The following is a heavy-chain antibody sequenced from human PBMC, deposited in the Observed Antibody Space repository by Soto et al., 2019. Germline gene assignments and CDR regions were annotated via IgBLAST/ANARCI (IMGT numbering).Heavy chain of an antibody. Sequence: PGGSLRLSCAASGFTFSSYAMSWVRQAPGKGLEWVSAISGSGGSTYYADSVKGRFTISRDNSKNTLYLQMNSLRAEDTAVYYCAKVRDSYGYRLAPRYYFDYWGQGTLVTVSS. CDR2: ISGSGGST. CDR3: AKVRDSYGYRLAPRYYFDY. V-gene: IGHV3-23*01. CDR1: GFTFSSYA. D-gene: IGHD5-18*01. J-gene: IGHJ4*02.